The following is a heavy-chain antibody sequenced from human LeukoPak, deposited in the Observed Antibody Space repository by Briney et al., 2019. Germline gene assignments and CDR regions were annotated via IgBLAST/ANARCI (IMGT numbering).Heavy chain of an antibody. CDR3: ARTPKYYYDSSGRLDY. CDR1: GGSSSGYY. D-gene: IGHD3-22*01. CDR2: INHSGST. Sequence: KPSETLSLTCAVHGGSSSGYYWSWIRQPPGKGLEWIGEINHSGSTNYNPSLKSRVTISVDTSKNQFSLKLSSVTAADTAVYYCARTPKYYYDSSGRLDYWGQGTLVTVSS. V-gene: IGHV4-34*01. J-gene: IGHJ4*02.